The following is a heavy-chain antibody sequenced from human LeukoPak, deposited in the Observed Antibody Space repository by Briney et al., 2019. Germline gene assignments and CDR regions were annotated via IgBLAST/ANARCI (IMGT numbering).Heavy chain of an antibody. CDR2: IYYSGST. V-gene: IGHV4-39*01. Sequence: PSETLSLTCTVSGGSISSSSYYWGWIRQPPGKALEWIGSIYYSGSTYYNPSLKSRVTISVDTSKNQFSLKLSSVTAADTAVYYCARLQRARDLGPNKYYFDYWGQGTLVTVSS. J-gene: IGHJ4*02. CDR3: ARLQRARDLGPNKYYFDY. D-gene: IGHD7-27*01. CDR1: GGSISSSSYY.